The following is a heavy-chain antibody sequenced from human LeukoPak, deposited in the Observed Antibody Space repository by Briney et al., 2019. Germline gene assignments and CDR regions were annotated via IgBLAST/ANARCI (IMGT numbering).Heavy chain of an antibody. CDR3: ASSTLGYCSGGSCYPHY. V-gene: IGHV4-34*01. J-gene: IGHJ4*02. CDR1: GGSFSGYY. Sequence: PSETLSLTCAVYGGSFSGYYWSWIRQPPGKGLEWIGGINHSGSTNYNPSLKSRVTISVDTSKNQFSLKLSSVTAADTAVYYCASSTLGYCSGGSCYPHYWGQGTLVTVSS. CDR2: INHSGST. D-gene: IGHD2-15*01.